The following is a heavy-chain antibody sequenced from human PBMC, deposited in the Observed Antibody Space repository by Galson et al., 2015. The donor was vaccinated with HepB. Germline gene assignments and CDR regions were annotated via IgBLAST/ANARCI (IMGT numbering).Heavy chain of an antibody. V-gene: IGHV4-34*01. CDR2: INHSGST. CDR3: ARGRNTAMPIPGDY. Sequence: ETLSLTCAVYGGSFSGYYWSWIRQPPGKGLEWIGEINHSGSTNYNPSLKSRVTISVDTSKNQFSLKLSSVTAADTAVYYCARGRNTAMPIPGDYWGQGTLVTVSS. CDR1: GGSFSGYY. D-gene: IGHD5-18*01. J-gene: IGHJ4*02.